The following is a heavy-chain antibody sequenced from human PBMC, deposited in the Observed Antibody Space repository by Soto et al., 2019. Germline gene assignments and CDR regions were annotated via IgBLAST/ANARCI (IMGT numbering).Heavy chain of an antibody. Sequence: EVQLVESGGGLVKPGGSLRLSCAASGFTFSSYSMNWVRQAPGKGLEWVSSISSSSSYIYYADSVKGRFTISRDNAKNSRYLQMNSLRAEDTAVYYCARETRRGTTSYDYWGQGTLVTVSS. CDR2: ISSSSSYI. CDR1: GFTFSSYS. D-gene: IGHD4-17*01. CDR3: ARETRRGTTSYDY. V-gene: IGHV3-21*01. J-gene: IGHJ4*02.